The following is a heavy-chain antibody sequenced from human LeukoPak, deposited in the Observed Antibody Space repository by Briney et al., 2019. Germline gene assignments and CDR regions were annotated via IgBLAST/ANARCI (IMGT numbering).Heavy chain of an antibody. CDR1: GFTVSSNY. Sequence: PGGSLRLSCAASGFTVSSNYMSWVRQAPGKGLEWVSLIYSGDSTYYADSVKGRFTISRDNSKSTLYLQMNSQRAEDTAIYYCAKGNVIVVVDYIGGQGTLVTVSS. D-gene: IGHD3-22*01. J-gene: IGHJ4*02. CDR3: AKGNVIVVVDYI. V-gene: IGHV3-53*01. CDR2: IYSGDST.